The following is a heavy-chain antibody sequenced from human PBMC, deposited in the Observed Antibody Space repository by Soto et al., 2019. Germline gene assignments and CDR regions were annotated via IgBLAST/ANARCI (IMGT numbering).Heavy chain of an antibody. CDR3: ASLVGVTDF. Sequence: GGSLRLSCAASGFTFSSYWMHWVRQAPGKGLVWVSRINSDGTTATYADSVKGRFTISRDNAKNMLNLQMNNQRAEDTAVYYCASLVGVTDFWGQGSLVTVSS. CDR2: INSDGTTA. J-gene: IGHJ4*02. CDR1: GFTFSSYW. V-gene: IGHV3-74*03. D-gene: IGHD1-26*01.